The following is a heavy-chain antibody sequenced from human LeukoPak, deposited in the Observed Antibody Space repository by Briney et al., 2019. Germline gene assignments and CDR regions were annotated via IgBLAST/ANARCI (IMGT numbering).Heavy chain of an antibody. J-gene: IGHJ4*02. V-gene: IGHV3-48*04. Sequence: GGSLRLSCAASGFTFSSYSMNWVRQAPGKGLEWVSYISSSSSTIYYADSVKGRFTISRDNAKNSLYLQMNSLRAEDTAVYYCARDAGRSTIFGVGPSGYFDYWGQGTLVTVSS. CDR1: GFTFSSYS. CDR3: ARDAGRSTIFGVGPSGYFDY. D-gene: IGHD3-3*01. CDR2: ISSSSSTI.